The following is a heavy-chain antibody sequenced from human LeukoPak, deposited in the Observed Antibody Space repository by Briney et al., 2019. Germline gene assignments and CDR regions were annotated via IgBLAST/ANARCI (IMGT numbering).Heavy chain of an antibody. Sequence: PGGSLRLSCAASGFTFSSYSMNWVRQAPGKGLEWVSSISSSRSYIYYADSVKGRFTISRYNAKNSLYLQMNSLRAEDTAVYYCARALGYNYGYSLXFDXWGRGXLV. D-gene: IGHD5-18*01. V-gene: IGHV3-21*01. J-gene: IGHJ4*02. CDR2: ISSSRSYI. CDR1: GFTFSSYS. CDR3: ARALGYNYGYSLXFDX.